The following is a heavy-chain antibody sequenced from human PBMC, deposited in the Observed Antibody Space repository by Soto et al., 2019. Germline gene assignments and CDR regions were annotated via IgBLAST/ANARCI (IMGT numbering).Heavy chain of an antibody. CDR1: GDTFTGSA. D-gene: IGHD6-19*01. CDR3: ARAVAVAADFDY. CDR2: INAGNGNT. J-gene: IGHJ4*02. V-gene: IGHV1-3*05. Sequence: QVQLVQSGAEEKKPGASVKVSCKASGDTFTGSAMHWVRQAPGQRLEWMGWINAGNGNTKYSQKFQGRVTITRDTSASTAYMDLSSLRSEDTAVYYCARAVAVAADFDYWGQGTLVTVSS.